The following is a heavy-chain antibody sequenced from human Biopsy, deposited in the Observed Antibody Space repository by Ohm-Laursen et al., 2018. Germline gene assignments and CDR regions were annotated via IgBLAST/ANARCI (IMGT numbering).Heavy chain of an antibody. V-gene: IGHV3-21*01. CDR2: ISSSSNFI. Sequence: GSLRLSRAASGLTFSSYSMHWVRQAPGKGLEWVSSISSSSNFIYYGDSVKGRFTISKDNAKNSLYLQMNSLRAEDTAVYYCARVLLPAAAVHYGMDVWGQGTTVTVSS. J-gene: IGHJ6*02. CDR1: GLTFSSYS. D-gene: IGHD2-2*01. CDR3: ARVLLPAAAVHYGMDV.